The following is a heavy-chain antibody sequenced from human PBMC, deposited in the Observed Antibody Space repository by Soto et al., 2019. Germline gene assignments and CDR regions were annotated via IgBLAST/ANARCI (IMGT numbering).Heavy chain of an antibody. V-gene: IGHV4-31*03. CDR2: ISYSGST. CDR3: ARQSTVTGNYYFDS. CDR1: GASISSRGFY. D-gene: IGHD4-17*01. J-gene: IGHJ4*02. Sequence: QVQLQESGPGLVKPSQTLSLTCPVSGASISSRGFYWTWIRQLPGKGLEWIGYISYSGSTNYSPSLKSRLNISIDTSDNHFSLKPTAVTAADTAVYYCARQSTVTGNYYFDSWGQGTLVTVAT.